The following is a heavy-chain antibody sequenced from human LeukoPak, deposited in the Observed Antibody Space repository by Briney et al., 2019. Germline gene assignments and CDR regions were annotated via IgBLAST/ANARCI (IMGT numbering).Heavy chain of an antibody. CDR1: GYRFTTYW. CDR3: ARLGVIVVPAAMRTSGADY. D-gene: IGHD2-2*01. Sequence: GESLKISCKVSGYRFTTYWIAWVRQMPGKGLEWMGIIYPGDSDTRYSPSFQGQVTISADKSISTAYLQWSSLKASDTAMYYCARLGVIVVPAAMRTSGADYWGQGTLVTVSS. V-gene: IGHV5-51*01. J-gene: IGHJ4*02. CDR2: IYPGDSDT.